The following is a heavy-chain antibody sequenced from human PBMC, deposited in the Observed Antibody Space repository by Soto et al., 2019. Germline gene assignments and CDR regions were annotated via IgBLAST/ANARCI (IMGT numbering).Heavy chain of an antibody. J-gene: IGHJ6*02. Sequence: ASVKVSCKASGYTFTSCYMHWVRQAPGQGLEWMGIINPSGGSTSYAQKFQGRVTMTRDTSTSTVYMELSSLRSEDTAVYYCARNXRGYSYGPPYYYYGMDVWGQGTTVTVSS. V-gene: IGHV1-46*01. CDR2: INPSGGST. D-gene: IGHD5-18*01. CDR1: GYTFTSCY. CDR3: ARNXRGYSYGPPYYYYGMDV.